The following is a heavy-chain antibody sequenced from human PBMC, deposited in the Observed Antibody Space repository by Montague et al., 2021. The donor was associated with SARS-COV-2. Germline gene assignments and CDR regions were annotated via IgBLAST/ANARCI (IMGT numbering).Heavy chain of an antibody. V-gene: IGHV4-39*07. CDR1: GASRSTKNYY. J-gene: IGHJ4*02. CDR3: ARLEITLGGVIVIRYYFDF. CDR2: ISYSETS. D-gene: IGHD3-16*02. Sequence: SETLSLTCTFSGASRSTKNYYWGWIRQPPGKGLEWIGSISYSETSYSNPSLKSRVTMSVDTSRSQLSLNLSSVTVADTAVYYCARLEITLGGVIVIRYYFDFWGQGTLVTVSS.